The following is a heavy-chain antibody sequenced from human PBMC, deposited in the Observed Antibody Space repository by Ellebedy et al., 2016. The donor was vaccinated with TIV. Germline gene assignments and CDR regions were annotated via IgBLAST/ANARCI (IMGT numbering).Heavy chain of an antibody. Sequence: ASVKVSXXASGYTFTSYGISWVRQAPGQGLEWMGWISAYNGNTNYAQKLQGRVSMTTDTSTGTVYMDLSSLRSDDTAVFYCARDRADGDYVFDYWGQGTLVTVSS. J-gene: IGHJ4*02. D-gene: IGHD4-17*01. V-gene: IGHV1-18*04. CDR2: ISAYNGNT. CDR3: ARDRADGDYVFDY. CDR1: GYTFTSYG.